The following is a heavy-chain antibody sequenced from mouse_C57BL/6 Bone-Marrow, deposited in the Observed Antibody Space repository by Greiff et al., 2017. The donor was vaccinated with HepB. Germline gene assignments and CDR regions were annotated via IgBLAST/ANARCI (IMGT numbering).Heavy chain of an antibody. D-gene: IGHD1-1*01. J-gene: IGHJ3*01. Sequence: QVQLQQSGAELARPGASVKLSCKASGYTFTSYGISWVKQRTGQGLEWIGEIYPRSGNTYYNEKFKGKATLTADKSSSTAYMELRSLTSEDSAVYFCARSSAIYYYGSSSFAYWGQGTLVTVSA. CDR3: ARSSAIYYYGSSSFAY. CDR2: IYPRSGNT. CDR1: GYTFTSYG. V-gene: IGHV1-81*01.